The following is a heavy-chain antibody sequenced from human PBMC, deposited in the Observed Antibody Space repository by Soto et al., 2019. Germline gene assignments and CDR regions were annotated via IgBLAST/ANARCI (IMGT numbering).Heavy chain of an antibody. CDR2: IYYSGST. V-gene: IGHV4-61*08. CDR3: ARDGGYSRGYHYFGMDV. J-gene: IGHJ6*02. CDR1: GGSVSSTGYY. D-gene: IGHD5-18*01. Sequence: QVQLQESGPGLVKPSETLSLTCAVSGGSVSSTGYYWSWIRQPPGKELEWIGYIYYSGSTNYNPALKRRVTISVDTSKNQFSLNLSSVIAADTAVYYCARDGGYSRGYHYFGMDVWGQGTTVTVSS.